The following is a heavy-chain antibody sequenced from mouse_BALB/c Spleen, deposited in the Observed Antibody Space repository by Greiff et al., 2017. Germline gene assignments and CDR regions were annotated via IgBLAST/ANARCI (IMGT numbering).Heavy chain of an antibody. J-gene: IGHJ4*01. CDR3: ARDGDGYSHAMDD. CDR2: ISSGGSYT. Sequence: EVMLVESGGGLVKPGGSLKLSCAASGFTFSSYAMSWVRQSPEKRLEWVAEISSGGSYTYYPDTVTGRFTISRDNAKNTLYLEMSSLRSEDTAMYYCARDGDGYSHAMDDWGQGTSVTVSS. CDR1: GFTFSSYA. D-gene: IGHD2-3*01. V-gene: IGHV5-9-4*01.